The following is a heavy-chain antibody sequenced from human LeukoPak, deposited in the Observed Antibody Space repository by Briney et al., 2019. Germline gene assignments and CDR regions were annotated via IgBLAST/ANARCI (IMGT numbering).Heavy chain of an antibody. D-gene: IGHD3-10*01. V-gene: IGHV1-18*01. CDR2: ISAYNGNT. CDR3: ARDGQGLLWFGEFDNWFDP. Sequence: ASVKVSCKASGYTFTSYGISWVRQAPGQGLEWMGWISAYNGNTNYAQKLQGRVTMTTDTSTSTAYMELRSLRSDNTAVYYCARDGQGLLWFGEFDNWFDPWGQGTLVTASS. CDR1: GYTFTSYG. J-gene: IGHJ5*02.